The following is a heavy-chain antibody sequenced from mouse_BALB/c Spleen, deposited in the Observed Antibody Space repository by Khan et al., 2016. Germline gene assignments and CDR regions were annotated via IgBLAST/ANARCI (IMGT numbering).Heavy chain of an antibody. J-gene: IGHJ3*01. CDR1: GYTFSRYW. CDR2: ILPGTGST. V-gene: IGHV1-9*01. Sequence: QVQLKQSGAELMKPGASVKISCKATGYTFSRYWIEWVKERPGHDLAWIGEILPGTGSTNYNEKLKGKATFTAETSSNTAYIQLSSLTSEDSAVYYCARGAYWGRGTLVTVSA. CDR3: ARGAY.